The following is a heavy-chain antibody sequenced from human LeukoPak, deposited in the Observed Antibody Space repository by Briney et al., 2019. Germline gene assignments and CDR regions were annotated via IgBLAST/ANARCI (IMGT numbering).Heavy chain of an antibody. Sequence: GGSLRLSCAASGFTFSIYGMHWVRQAPGKGLDWVASIWEDGTNINYADSVMGRFTISRDNSKNTLYLQMNSLRAEDTAVYYCAAPGGYGGNDYYYGMDVWGQGTTVTVSS. J-gene: IGHJ6*02. CDR3: AAPGGYGGNDYYYGMDV. D-gene: IGHD4-23*01. V-gene: IGHV3-30*02. CDR2: IWEDGTNI. CDR1: GFTFSIYG.